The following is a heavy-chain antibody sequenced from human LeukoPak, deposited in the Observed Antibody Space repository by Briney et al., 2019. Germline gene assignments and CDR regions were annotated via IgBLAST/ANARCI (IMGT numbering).Heavy chain of an antibody. V-gene: IGHV3-20*04. CDR2: INWNGGST. J-gene: IGHJ4*02. CDR3: AAKWELLDFDY. CDR1: GFTFDDYG. D-gene: IGHD1-26*01. Sequence: GGSLRLSCAASGFTFDDYGMSWVRQAPGKGLEWVSGINWNGGSTGYADSVKGRFTISRDNAKNSLYLQMNSLRAEDTAVYYCAAKWELLDFDYWGQGTLVTVSS.